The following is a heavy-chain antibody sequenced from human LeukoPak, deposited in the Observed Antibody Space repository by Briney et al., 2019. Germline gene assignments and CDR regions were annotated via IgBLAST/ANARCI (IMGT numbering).Heavy chain of an antibody. CDR2: IYTTGRT. V-gene: IGHV4-4*07. CDR3: ARDRPSYYFDSGNMFDP. CDR1: GGAISSYY. Sequence: SETLSLTCTVSGGAISSYYWSWIRQPAAKGLEWIGRIYTTGRTDYSASLKSRVTMSVDASNNQFSLKLSSVTAADTAVYYCARDRPSYYFDSGNMFDPWGQGILVTVSS. D-gene: IGHD3-10*01. J-gene: IGHJ5*02.